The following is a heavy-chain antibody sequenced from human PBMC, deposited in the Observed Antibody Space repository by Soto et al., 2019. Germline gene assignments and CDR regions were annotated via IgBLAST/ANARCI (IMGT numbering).Heavy chain of an antibody. CDR2: IYYSGIT. CDR3: AGAQVATCYFDY. J-gene: IGHJ4*02. V-gene: IGHV4-31*03. D-gene: IGHD5-12*01. Sequence: SETLSLTCTVSGGSISSGGYYWSWIRQHPGKGLEWIGYIYYSGITYYNPSRKSRVTISVDTSKNQFSRKLSSVTAADTAVYYWAGAQVATCYFDYGGQGPLDTVPS. CDR1: GGSISSGGYY.